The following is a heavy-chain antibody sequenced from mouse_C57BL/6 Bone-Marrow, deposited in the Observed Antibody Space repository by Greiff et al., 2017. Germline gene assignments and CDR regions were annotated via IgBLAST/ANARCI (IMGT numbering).Heavy chain of an antibody. D-gene: IGHD2-5*01. CDR3: ARVPGYYSNYWYFDV. CDR2: IHPNSGST. V-gene: IGHV1-64*01. Sequence: QVQLQQPGAELVKPGASVKLSCKASGYTFTSYWMHWVKQRPGQGLEWIGMIHPNSGSTNYNEKFKSKATMTVDKSSSTAYMQLSSLTSEDSAVYYCARVPGYYSNYWYFDVWGTGTTVTVSS. CDR1: GYTFTSYW. J-gene: IGHJ1*03.